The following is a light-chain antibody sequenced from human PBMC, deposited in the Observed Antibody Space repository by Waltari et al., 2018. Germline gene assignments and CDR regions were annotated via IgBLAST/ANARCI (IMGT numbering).Light chain of an antibody. Sequence: EIVLTQSPATLSLSPGETATLSCRASQSVGTYLAWYQQKPGQAPRLLIYDASNRATGIPARFRGSGSGTDFTLTISSLEAEDFAVYYCQQRSSWTPHTFGPGARLEIK. V-gene: IGKV3-11*01. CDR2: DAS. J-gene: IGKJ2*01. CDR3: QQRSSWTPHT. CDR1: QSVGTY.